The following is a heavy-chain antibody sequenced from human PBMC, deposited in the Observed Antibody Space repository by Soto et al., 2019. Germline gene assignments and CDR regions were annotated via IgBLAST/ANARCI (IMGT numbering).Heavy chain of an antibody. D-gene: IGHD2-2*01. CDR3: AKVGYCSSTSCYGLLDY. CDR2: IYSGGST. V-gene: IGHV3-66*01. J-gene: IGHJ4*02. Sequence: PGGSLRLSCAASGFTVSSNYMSWVRQAPGKGLEWVSVIYSGGSTYYADSVKGRFTISRDNSKNTLYLQMNSLRAEDTAVYYCAKVGYCSSTSCYGLLDYWGQGTLVTVSS. CDR1: GFTVSSNY.